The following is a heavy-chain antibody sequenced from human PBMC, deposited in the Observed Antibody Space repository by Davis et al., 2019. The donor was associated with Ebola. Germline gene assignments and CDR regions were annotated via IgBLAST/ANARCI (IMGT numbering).Heavy chain of an antibody. CDR2: ISGSGGST. D-gene: IGHD3-22*01. CDR3: AKDPPYYYDSSGYYYGYFQH. Sequence: GESLKISCAASGFTFSSYAMSWVRQAPGKGLEWVSAISGSGGSTYYADSVKGRFTISRDNSKNTLYLQMNSLRAEDTAVYYCAKDPPYYYDSSGYYYGYFQHWGQGTLVTVSS. CDR1: GFTFSSYA. J-gene: IGHJ1*01. V-gene: IGHV3-23*01.